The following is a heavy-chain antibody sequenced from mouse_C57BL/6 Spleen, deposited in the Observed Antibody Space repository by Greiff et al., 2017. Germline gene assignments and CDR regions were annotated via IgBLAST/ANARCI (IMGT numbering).Heavy chain of an antibody. D-gene: IGHD4-1*01. CDR2: ISDGGSYT. CDR1: GFTFSSYA. Sequence: EVKLMESGGGLVKPGGSLKLSCAASGFTFSSYALSWVRQTPEKRLEWVATISDGGSYTYYPDNVKGRFTISRDNAKNNLYLQMSQLKSEDTAMYYCARGERLGHYFDYWGQGTTLTVSS. J-gene: IGHJ2*01. CDR3: ARGERLGHYFDY. V-gene: IGHV5-4*03.